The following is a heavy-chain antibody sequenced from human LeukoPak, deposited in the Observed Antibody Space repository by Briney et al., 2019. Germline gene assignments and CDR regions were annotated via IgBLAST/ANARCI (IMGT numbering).Heavy chain of an antibody. D-gene: IGHD2-2*01. Sequence: PGGSLRLSCAASLFSFSTYVMHWVCQAPGRGLEYVSAISSDGVTTYYANSVAGRFTITRDNSKNTLFLQLGSLRPEHIAIYYCERQRRTNTRCYHFDYWGQGTLVTVSS. CDR3: ERQRRTNTRCYHFDY. V-gene: IGHV3-64*01. J-gene: IGHJ4*02. CDR1: LFSFSTYV. CDR2: ISSDGVTT.